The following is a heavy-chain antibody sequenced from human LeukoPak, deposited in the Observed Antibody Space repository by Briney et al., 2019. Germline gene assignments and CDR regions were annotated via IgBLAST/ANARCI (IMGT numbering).Heavy chain of an antibody. CDR3: AKFRMTTVTSFDY. J-gene: IGHJ4*02. Sequence: GGSLRLSCAASGFTFSDYAMSWVRQAPGTGLEWVSSISNSGGSTYYADSVKGRFTISRDNSKNTLYLQMNSLRAEDTAVYYCAKFRMTTVTSFDYWGQGTLVTVSS. V-gene: IGHV3-23*01. CDR2: ISNSGGST. CDR1: GFTFSDYA. D-gene: IGHD4-11*01.